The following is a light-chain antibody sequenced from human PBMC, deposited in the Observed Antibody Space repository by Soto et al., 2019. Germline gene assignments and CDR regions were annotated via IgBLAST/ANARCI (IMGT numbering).Light chain of an antibody. V-gene: IGKV3-11*01. Sequence: EIVVTQSPATLSLSPGERATLSCRASQSVSSYLAWYQQKPGQAPRLLIYDAFNRTTGIPARFSGSGSGTDFTLTISRLEPEDFAVYYCQQRSNWPPLTFGRGTKVEIK. CDR1: QSVSSY. CDR2: DAF. CDR3: QQRSNWPPLT. J-gene: IGKJ4*02.